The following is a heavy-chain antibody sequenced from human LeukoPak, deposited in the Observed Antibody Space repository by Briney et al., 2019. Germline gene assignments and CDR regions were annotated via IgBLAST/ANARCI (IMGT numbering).Heavy chain of an antibody. CDR2: IYYSGST. Sequence: PSETLSLTCTVSGGSISGSSYYWGWIRQPPGKGLEWIGSIYYSGSTYYNPSLKSRVTISVDTSKNQFSLKLSSVTAADTAVYYCARVPWFLGYCSSTSCSYFDYWGQGTLVTVSS. D-gene: IGHD2-2*01. J-gene: IGHJ4*02. V-gene: IGHV4-39*07. CDR3: ARVPWFLGYCSSTSCSYFDY. CDR1: GGSISGSSYY.